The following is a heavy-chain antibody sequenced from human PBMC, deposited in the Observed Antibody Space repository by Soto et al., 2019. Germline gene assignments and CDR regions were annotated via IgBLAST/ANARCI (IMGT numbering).Heavy chain of an antibody. CDR3: ARAPDSSGYDDYFDY. V-gene: IGHV4-34*01. CDR1: GGSFSGYY. CDR2: INHSGST. Sequence: TSETLSLTCAVYGGSFSGYYWSWIRQPPGKGLEWIGEINHSGSTNYNPSLKSRVTISVDTSKNQFSLKLSSVTAADTAVYYCARAPDSSGYDDYFDYWGQGTLVTVSS. D-gene: IGHD3-22*01. J-gene: IGHJ4*02.